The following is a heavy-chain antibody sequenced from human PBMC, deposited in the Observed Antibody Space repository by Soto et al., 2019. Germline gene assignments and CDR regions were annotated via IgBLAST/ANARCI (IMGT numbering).Heavy chain of an antibody. Sequence: SETLSLTCTVSGGSVSSGSYYWSWIRQPPGKGLEWIGYIYYSGSTNYNPSLKSRVTISVDTSKNQSSLKLSSVTAADTAVYYCARGRTSWFDPWGQGTLVTVSS. CDR2: IYYSGST. J-gene: IGHJ5*02. CDR1: GGSVSSGSYY. V-gene: IGHV4-61*01. CDR3: ARGRTSWFDP.